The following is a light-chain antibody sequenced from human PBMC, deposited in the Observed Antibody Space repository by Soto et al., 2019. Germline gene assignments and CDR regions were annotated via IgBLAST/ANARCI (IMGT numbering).Light chain of an antibody. J-gene: IGLJ2*01. V-gene: IGLV3-21*04. Sequence: SYELTQPPSVSVAPGKTARITCGGNNIGSKSVHWYQQKPGQAPVLVIYYDSDRPSGIPEGFERVSGSNSGNTATLTIGRVEAGDEADYYCQVWDSSSDVQVFGGGTKVTVL. CDR1: NIGSKS. CDR3: QVWDSSSDVQV. CDR2: YDS.